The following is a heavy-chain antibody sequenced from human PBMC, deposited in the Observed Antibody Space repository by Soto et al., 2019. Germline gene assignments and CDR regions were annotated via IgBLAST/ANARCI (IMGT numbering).Heavy chain of an antibody. V-gene: IGHV3-30*04. CDR3: ARELERVFDY. D-gene: IGHD1-1*01. Sequence: QVQLVESGGGVVQPGRSLRLSCAASGFTFSSYAMHWVRQAPGKGLEWVAVIAYDGRNKYYADSVKGRFTISRDNSKNTLHLQMNSLRIEDTAVYYCARELERVFDYLGQGTLVTVSS. CDR2: IAYDGRNK. J-gene: IGHJ4*02. CDR1: GFTFSSYA.